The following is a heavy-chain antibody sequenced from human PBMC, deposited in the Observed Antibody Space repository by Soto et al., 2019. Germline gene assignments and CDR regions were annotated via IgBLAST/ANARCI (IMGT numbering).Heavy chain of an antibody. CDR2: INHSGST. D-gene: IGHD3-16*02. CDR1: GGSFSGYY. Sequence: SETLSLTCAVYGGSFSGYYWSWIRQPPGKGLEWIGEINHSGSTNYNPSLKSRGTISVDTSKNQFSLKLSSVTAADTAVYYCARGHSSYDYVWGSYRIGVWFDPWGQGTLVTAPQ. CDR3: ARGHSSYDYVWGSYRIGVWFDP. J-gene: IGHJ5*02. V-gene: IGHV4-34*01.